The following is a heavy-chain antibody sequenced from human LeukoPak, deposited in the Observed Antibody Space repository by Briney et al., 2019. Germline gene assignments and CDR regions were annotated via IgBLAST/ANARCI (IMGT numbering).Heavy chain of an antibody. CDR2: INHSGST. CDR3: ARDASGTSYGN. V-gene: IGHV4-34*01. J-gene: IGHJ4*02. Sequence: SETLSLTCAVYGGSFSGYYWSWIRQPPGKGLEWIGEINHSGSTNYNPSLKSRVTISVDTSKNQFSLKLSSVTAADTAVYYCARDASGTSYGNWGQGTLVTVSS. D-gene: IGHD1-1*01. CDR1: GGSFSGYY.